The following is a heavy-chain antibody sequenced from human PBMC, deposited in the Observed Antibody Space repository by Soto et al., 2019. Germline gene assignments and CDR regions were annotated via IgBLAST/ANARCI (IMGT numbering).Heavy chain of an antibody. CDR1: GGTFSSYA. D-gene: IGHD3-3*01. V-gene: IGHV1-69*13. J-gene: IGHJ3*02. CDR2: IIPIFGTA. CDR3: ARDRVTIFGVVADAFDI. Sequence: SVKVSCKASGGTFSSYAISWVRQAPGQGLEWIGGIIPIFGTANYAQKFQGRVTITADESTGTAYMGLSSLRSEDTAVYYCARDRVTIFGVVADAFDIWGQGTMVTVSS.